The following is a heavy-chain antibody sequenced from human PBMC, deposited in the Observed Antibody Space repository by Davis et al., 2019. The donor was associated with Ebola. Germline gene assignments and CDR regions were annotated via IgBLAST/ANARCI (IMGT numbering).Heavy chain of an antibody. CDR2: IIPVFGIA. CDR3: ARDFGADCSSVSCLEGAFDP. CDR1: GYTFTSFA. V-gene: IGHV1-69*04. D-gene: IGHD2-2*01. Sequence: SVKVSCKASGYTFTSFAISWVRQAPGQGLEWMGRIIPVFGIATYAQKFQGRVTITADKSTDTAYMELNSLRFDDTAVFYCARDFGADCSSVSCLEGAFDPWGQGTLVTVSS. J-gene: IGHJ5*02.